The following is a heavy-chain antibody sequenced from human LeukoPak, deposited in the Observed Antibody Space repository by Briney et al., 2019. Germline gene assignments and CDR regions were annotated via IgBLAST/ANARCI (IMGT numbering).Heavy chain of an antibody. Sequence: GGSLRLSCAASGFTFSTYAMNWVRQAPAKGLEWVSTIGGGGPTTDYADSVKDRFTISRDNSKNTLYLQMNSLRAEDTAVYFCARGFLGGTDQYFGSWGQGTLVTVSS. CDR1: GFTFSTYA. J-gene: IGHJ4*02. CDR2: IGGGGPTT. V-gene: IGHV3-23*01. CDR3: ARGFLGGTDQYFGS. D-gene: IGHD6-19*01.